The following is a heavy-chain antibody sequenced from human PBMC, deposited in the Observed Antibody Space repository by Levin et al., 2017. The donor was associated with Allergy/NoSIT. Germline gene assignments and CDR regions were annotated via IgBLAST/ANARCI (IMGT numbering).Heavy chain of an antibody. CDR2: ISYDGNNK. D-gene: IGHD3-22*01. CDR1: GSSLSAYG. Sequence: PGGSLRLSCAASGSSLSAYGMHWVRQAPGKGLEWVAVISYDGNNKYYVGSVRGRFTISRDNSKNTLYLQMNSLRPEDTAVYYCAKDRAENCESCGQTVSYFSFYGMDVWGQGPTVTVSS. V-gene: IGHV3-30*18. J-gene: IGHJ6*02. CDR3: AKDRAENCESCGQTVSYFSFYGMDV.